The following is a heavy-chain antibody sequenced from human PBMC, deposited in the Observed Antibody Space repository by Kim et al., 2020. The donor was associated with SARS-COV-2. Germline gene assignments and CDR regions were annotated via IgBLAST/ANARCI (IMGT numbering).Heavy chain of an antibody. J-gene: IGHJ6*02. CDR1: GGSISSYY. D-gene: IGHD1-20*01. V-gene: IGHV4-59*13. CDR2: IYYSGST. Sequence: SETLSLTCTVSGGSISSYYWSWIRQPPGKGLEWIGYIYYSGSTNYNPSLKSRVTISVDTSKNQFSLKLSSVTAADTAVYYCARDGARGYNWNVYYYYGMDVWGQGTTVTVSS. CDR3: ARDGARGYNWNVYYYYGMDV.